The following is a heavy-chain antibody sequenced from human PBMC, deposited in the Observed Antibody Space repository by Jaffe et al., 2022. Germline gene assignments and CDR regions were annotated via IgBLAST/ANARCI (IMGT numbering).Heavy chain of an antibody. Sequence: QVQLQESGPGLVKPSQTLSLTCTVSGGSISSGSYYWSWIRQPAGKGLEWIGRIYTSGSTNYNPSLKSRVTISVDTSKNQFSLKLSSVTAADTAVYYCARDPIVNYYDSSGYYPFRPGWGQGTLVTVSS. CDR1: GGSISSGSYY. V-gene: IGHV4-61*02. J-gene: IGHJ4*02. CDR3: ARDPIVNYYDSSGYYPFRPG. CDR2: IYTSGST. D-gene: IGHD3-22*01.